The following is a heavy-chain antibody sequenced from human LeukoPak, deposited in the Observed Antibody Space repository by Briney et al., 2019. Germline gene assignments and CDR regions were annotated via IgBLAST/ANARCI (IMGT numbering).Heavy chain of an antibody. CDR1: GGSISSYY. CDR3: ALSTSSGWFDP. D-gene: IGHD2-2*01. Sequence: PAETLSLTCTVSGGSISSYYWSWIRQPPGKGLEWIGYIYYSGSTNYNPSLKSRVTISVDTSKNQFSLELSSVTAADTAVYYCALSTSSGWFDPWGQGTLVTVSS. J-gene: IGHJ5*02. CDR2: IYYSGST. V-gene: IGHV4-59*01.